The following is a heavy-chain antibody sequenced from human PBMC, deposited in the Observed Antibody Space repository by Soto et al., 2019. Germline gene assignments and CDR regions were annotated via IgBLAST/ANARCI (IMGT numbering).Heavy chain of an antibody. V-gene: IGHV1-18*01. CDR2: ISAYNGNT. D-gene: IGHD3-22*01. Sequence: QVQLVQSGAEVKKPGASVKVSCKASGYTFTSYGISWVRQAPGQGLEWMGWISAYNGNTNYAQKLQGRVTMTTDTSTSTAYMELRSLRSDDTAVYYCARDRHPRMIVVVTTLDYWGQGTLVTVSS. CDR1: GYTFTSYG. CDR3: ARDRHPRMIVVVTTLDY. J-gene: IGHJ4*02.